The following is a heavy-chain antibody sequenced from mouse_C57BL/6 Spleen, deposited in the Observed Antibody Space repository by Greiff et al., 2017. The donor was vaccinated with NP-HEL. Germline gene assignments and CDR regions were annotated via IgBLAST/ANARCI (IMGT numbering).Heavy chain of an antibody. CDR3: ARNWERGYFDV. Sequence: QVQLQQPGAELVMPGASVKLSCKASGYTFTSYWMHWVKQRPGQGLEWIGEIDPSDSYTNYNQKFKGKSTLTVDKSSSTAYMQLSSLTSEDSAVYYCARNWERGYFDVWGTGTTVTVSS. D-gene: IGHD4-1*01. J-gene: IGHJ1*03. CDR2: IDPSDSYT. V-gene: IGHV1-69*01. CDR1: GYTFTSYW.